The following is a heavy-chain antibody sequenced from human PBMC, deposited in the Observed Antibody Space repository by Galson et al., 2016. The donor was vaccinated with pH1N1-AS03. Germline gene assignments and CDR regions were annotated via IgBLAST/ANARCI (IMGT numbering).Heavy chain of an antibody. J-gene: IGHJ3*02. Sequence: ETLSLTCSVPGASISSFSYYWGWIRQPPGQGLEWIGSIYYTASTYYNPSLKSRVTMSVDTSNNQFSLRVSSVTAADTAVYYCARHRGFDKNDAFDMWGQGTMVIVSS. CDR1: GASISSFSYY. CDR3: ARHRGFDKNDAFDM. CDR2: IYYTAST. D-gene: IGHD3-10*01. V-gene: IGHV4-39*07.